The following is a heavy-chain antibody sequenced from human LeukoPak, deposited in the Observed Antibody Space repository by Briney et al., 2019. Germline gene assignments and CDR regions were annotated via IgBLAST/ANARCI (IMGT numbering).Heavy chain of an antibody. V-gene: IGHV3-23*01. D-gene: IGHD3/OR15-3a*01. CDR2: ISGRGASK. CDR1: GLTFNNYA. Sequence: AGGSLRLSCAVSGLTFNNYAMSWVRQAPGKGLEWVSGISGRGASKYYADSVKGRFTISRDNSKNTLYLQMNSLRAEDTAVYYCARTRGGYYYYMDVWGKGTTVTISS. CDR3: ARTRGGYYYYMDV. J-gene: IGHJ6*03.